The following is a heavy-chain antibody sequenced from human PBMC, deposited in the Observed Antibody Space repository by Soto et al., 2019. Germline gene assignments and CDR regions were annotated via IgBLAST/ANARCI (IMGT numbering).Heavy chain of an antibody. Sequence: SETLSLTCTVSGGSISSYYWSWIRQPPGKGLEWIGYIYYSGSTNYNPSLKSRVTISVDTSKNQFSLKLSSVTAADTAVYYCARDTGIQPFDYWGQGTLVTVSS. V-gene: IGHV4-59*01. CDR1: GGSISSYY. CDR2: IYYSGST. CDR3: ARDTGIQPFDY. D-gene: IGHD5-18*01. J-gene: IGHJ4*02.